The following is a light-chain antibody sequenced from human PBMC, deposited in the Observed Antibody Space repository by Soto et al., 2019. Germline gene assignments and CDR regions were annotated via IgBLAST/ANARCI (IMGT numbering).Light chain of an antibody. J-gene: IGKJ1*01. CDR3: QRYKTHSKT. CDR1: QPVGDS. CDR2: KAS. Sequence: DIQVTQSPSTLSASVGDRVTITCRASQPVGDSLAWFQQTPGKAPRLLIYKASTLQGGVPSRFNGSGSGTEFTLSISSLQPDDFATYYCQRYKTHSKTFGQGTKVDIK. V-gene: IGKV1-5*03.